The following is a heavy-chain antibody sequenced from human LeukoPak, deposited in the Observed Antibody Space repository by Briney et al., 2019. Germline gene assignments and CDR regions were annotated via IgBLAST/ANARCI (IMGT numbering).Heavy chain of an antibody. Sequence: SETLSLTCTVFGGYISSHYWNWIRQPPGQGLEWIGYIHYSGTFNYNPSLKSRVTISVDTSKNQFSLRLSSVTAAGTAVYYCARGDDHKSTLFDPWGQGTLVTVSS. CDR2: IHYSGTF. V-gene: IGHV4-59*11. CDR1: GGYISSHY. J-gene: IGHJ5*02. D-gene: IGHD2-2*01. CDR3: ARGDDHKSTLFDP.